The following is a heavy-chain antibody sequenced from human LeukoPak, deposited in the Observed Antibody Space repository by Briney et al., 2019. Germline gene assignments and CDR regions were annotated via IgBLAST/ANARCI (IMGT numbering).Heavy chain of an antibody. Sequence: PGGSLRLSCAASGFTFSSYWMHWVRQAPGKGLVWVSRINSDGSSTNYADSVKGRFTISRDNAKNTVYLQMNSLRAEDTAVYYCARPFSAPNSNYAYYFDYWGKGILVTVSS. V-gene: IGHV3-74*01. D-gene: IGHD4-11*01. CDR2: INSDGSST. J-gene: IGHJ4*02. CDR3: ARPFSAPNSNYAYYFDY. CDR1: GFTFSSYW.